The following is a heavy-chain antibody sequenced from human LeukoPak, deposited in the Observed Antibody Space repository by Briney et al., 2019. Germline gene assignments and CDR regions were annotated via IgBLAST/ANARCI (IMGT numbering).Heavy chain of an antibody. V-gene: IGHV3-23*01. Sequence: GGSLRLSCAASGFTFSSYAMSWVRQAPGKGLEWVSAISGSGGSTYYADSVKGRFTISRDNSKNTLYLQMNSLRAEDTAVYYCAKADRDYYDSSGYAFDYWGQGTLVTVSS. CDR3: AKADRDYYDSSGYAFDY. J-gene: IGHJ4*02. CDR1: GFTFSSYA. CDR2: ISGSGGST. D-gene: IGHD3-22*01.